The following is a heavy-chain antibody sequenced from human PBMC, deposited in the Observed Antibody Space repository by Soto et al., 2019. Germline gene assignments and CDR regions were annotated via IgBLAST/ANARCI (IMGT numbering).Heavy chain of an antibody. CDR2: IYYSGST. Sequence: QVQLQESGPGLVKPSETLSLTCTVSGGSISSYYWSWIRQPPGKGLEWIGYIYYSGSTNYNPSLKSRVTISVATSKNPFSLKLSAVTAADTAVYYCARALILTGYYIHDAFDIWGQGTMVTVSS. V-gene: IGHV4-59*01. J-gene: IGHJ3*02. CDR3: ARALILTGYYIHDAFDI. CDR1: GGSISSYY. D-gene: IGHD3-9*01.